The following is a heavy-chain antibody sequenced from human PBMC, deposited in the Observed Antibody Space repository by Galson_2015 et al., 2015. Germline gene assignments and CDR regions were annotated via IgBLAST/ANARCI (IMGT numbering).Heavy chain of an antibody. D-gene: IGHD2-8*01. V-gene: IGHV3-21*01. CDR3: ARDRLSGVCTPHDAFDI. CDR2: ISSSRSYI. J-gene: IGHJ3*02. Sequence: ALRLGCAASGFTFSSYSMNWVRQAPGKGLEWVSSISSSRSYIYYADSVKGRFTISRDNAKNSLYLQMNSLRAEDTAVYYCARDRLSGVCTPHDAFDIWGQGTMVTVSS. CDR1: GFTFSSYS.